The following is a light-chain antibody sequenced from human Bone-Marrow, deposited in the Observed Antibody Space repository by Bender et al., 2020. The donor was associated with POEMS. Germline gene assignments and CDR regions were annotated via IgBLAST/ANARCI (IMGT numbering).Light chain of an antibody. CDR1: TSKIGTYF. J-gene: IGLJ2*01. Sequence: QSLLTQPPSVSAAPGPRITISCSGSTSKIGTYFVSWYQHVPGTAPRLLIYDNDRRPSGIPDRFSGSKSASSAALGITGLQTGDEADYCCAMSHRSLTGGVVFGGGTKLTVL. CDR3: AMSHRSLTGGVV. CDR2: DND. V-gene: IGLV1-51*01.